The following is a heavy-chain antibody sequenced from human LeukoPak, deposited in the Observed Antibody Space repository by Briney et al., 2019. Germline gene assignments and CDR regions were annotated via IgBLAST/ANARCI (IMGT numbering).Heavy chain of an antibody. V-gene: IGHV3-23*01. CDR3: ARDRIDYFDP. D-gene: IGHD4-11*01. CDR1: GFTFSVYA. J-gene: IGHJ5*02. Sequence: GGSLRLSCAASGFTFSVYAMTWVRQVPGKGLEWVSGISGSAGSTYYADFVKGRFTISRDNSKDMLYLQLNNLRAEDTALYSCARDRIDYFDPRGQGTLVTVSS. CDR2: ISGSAGST.